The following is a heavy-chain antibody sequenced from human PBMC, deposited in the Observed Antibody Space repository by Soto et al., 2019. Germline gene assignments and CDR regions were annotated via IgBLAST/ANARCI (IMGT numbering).Heavy chain of an antibody. D-gene: IGHD5-18*01. CDR1: GFTFSSYA. CDR3: AKDWDTAMFYYGMDV. Sequence: PGGSLRLSCAASGFTFSSYAMSWVRQAPGKGLEWVSAISGSGGSTYYADSVKGRFTISRDNSKNTLYLQMNSLRAEDTAVYYCAKDWDTAMFYYGMDVWGQGTTVTVCS. CDR2: ISGSGGST. J-gene: IGHJ6*02. V-gene: IGHV3-23*01.